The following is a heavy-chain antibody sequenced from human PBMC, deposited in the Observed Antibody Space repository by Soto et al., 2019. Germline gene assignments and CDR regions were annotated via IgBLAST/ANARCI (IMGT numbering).Heavy chain of an antibody. Sequence: PGGSLRLSCAASGFTVSSNYVSWVRQAPGKGLEWISVIYNVGTTYYADSVTGRFTISRDNSKNTLYLQMNSLRAEDTAVYYCARESPVVPAAMDVWGQGTTVTVSS. CDR1: GFTVSSNY. D-gene: IGHD2-2*01. J-gene: IGHJ6*02. CDR3: ARESPVVPAAMDV. V-gene: IGHV3-53*01. CDR2: IYNVGTT.